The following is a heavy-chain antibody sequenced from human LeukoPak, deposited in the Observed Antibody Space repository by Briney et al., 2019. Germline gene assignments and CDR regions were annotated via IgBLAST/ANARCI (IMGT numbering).Heavy chain of an antibody. CDR3: ARVGYSSSWYVADY. CDR1: GGSFGGYY. CDR2: INHSGST. V-gene: IGHV4-34*01. J-gene: IGHJ4*02. D-gene: IGHD6-13*01. Sequence: SETLSLTCAVYGGSFGGYYWSWIRQPPGKGLEWIGEINHSGSTNYNPSLKSRVTISVDTSKNQCSLKLSSVTAADTAVYYCARVGYSSSWYVADYWGQGTLVTVSS.